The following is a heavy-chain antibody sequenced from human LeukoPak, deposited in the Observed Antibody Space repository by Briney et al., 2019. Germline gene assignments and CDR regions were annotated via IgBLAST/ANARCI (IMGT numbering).Heavy chain of an antibody. D-gene: IGHD3-22*01. J-gene: IGHJ4*02. CDR1: GGSISSYY. CDR3: ARGGRYYDSSGLYYFDY. Sequence: SETLSLTCTLSGGSISSYYWSWIRQPPGKGLEWIGYIYYSGSTNYNPSLKSRVTISVDTSKNQFSLKLSSVTAADTAVYYCARGGRYYDSSGLYYFDYWGQGTLVTVSS. CDR2: IYYSGST. V-gene: IGHV4-59*01.